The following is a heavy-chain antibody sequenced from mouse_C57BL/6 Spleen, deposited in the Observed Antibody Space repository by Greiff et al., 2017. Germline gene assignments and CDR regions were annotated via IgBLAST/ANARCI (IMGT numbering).Heavy chain of an antibody. V-gene: IGHV1-50*01. J-gene: IGHJ2*01. D-gene: IGHD3-3*01. CDR3: ARRGTGDY. Sequence: QVQLKQPGAELVKPGASVKLSCKASGYTFTSYWMQWVKPRPGQGLEWIGEIDPSDSYTNSNQKFKGKATLTVDTSSSTAYMQLSSLTSEDSAVYYCARRGTGDYWGQGTTLTVSS. CDR1: GYTFTSYW. CDR2: IDPSDSYT.